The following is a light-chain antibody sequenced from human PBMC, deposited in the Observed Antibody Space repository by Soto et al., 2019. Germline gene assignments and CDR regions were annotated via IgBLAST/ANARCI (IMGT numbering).Light chain of an antibody. CDR2: GNI. Sequence: QSVLTQPPSVSGAPGQRVTISCTGSSSNIGAGYDVHWYQQVPGTAPKLLIYGNINRPSGVPDRFSGSKSGTSASLAITGLQAEDEADYHCQSYDSSLSGYVFGTGTKLTVL. V-gene: IGLV1-40*01. CDR3: QSYDSSLSGYV. CDR1: SSNIGAGYD. J-gene: IGLJ1*01.